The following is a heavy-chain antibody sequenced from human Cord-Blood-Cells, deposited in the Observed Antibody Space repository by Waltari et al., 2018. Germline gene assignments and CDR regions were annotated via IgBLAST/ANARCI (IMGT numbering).Heavy chain of an antibody. CDR3: ARDVGATDY. CDR1: GYTFNGYC. Sequence: QVQLVQSGAEVKKPGASVKVSCKSSGYTFNGYCLTWVRQAPGQGLEWMGWINPNSGGTNYAQKFQGRVTMTRDTSISTAYMELSRLRSDDTAVYYCARDVGATDYWGQGTLVTVSS. D-gene: IGHD1-26*01. V-gene: IGHV1-2*02. CDR2: INPNSGGT. J-gene: IGHJ4*02.